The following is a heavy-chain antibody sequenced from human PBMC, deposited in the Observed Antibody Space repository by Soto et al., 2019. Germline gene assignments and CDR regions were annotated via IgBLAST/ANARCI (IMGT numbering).Heavy chain of an antibody. CDR3: SGGVGDAF. Sequence: EVHLVESGGGLVQTGGSLRLSCAIFESTVSRYWMNWVRQAPGKGLEWVAHINQDGSEKYYVDSVKGRFPISRDNAKMSLYLQMNSLRPADTAMYYCSGGVGDAFWGQGTLVTVSS. CDR1: ESTVSRYW. D-gene: IGHD1-26*01. CDR2: INQDGSEK. J-gene: IGHJ4*02. V-gene: IGHV3-7*04.